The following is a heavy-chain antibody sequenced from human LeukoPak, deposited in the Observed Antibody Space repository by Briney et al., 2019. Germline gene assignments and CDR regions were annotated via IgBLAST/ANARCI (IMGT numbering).Heavy chain of an antibody. CDR1: GYTFTDYY. CDR2: ISPNSGGA. D-gene: IGHD3-16*02. J-gene: IGHJ4*02. V-gene: IGHV1-2*02. Sequence: AASVKVSCKASGYTFTDYYMHWVRQAPGQGLEWMGWISPNSGGANYAQKFQGRVTMTRDTSISTAYMELSRLRSDDTAVYYCARDLQTGGMIAFGGVITPGDYWGQGTLVTVSS. CDR3: ARDLQTGGMIAFGGVITPGDY.